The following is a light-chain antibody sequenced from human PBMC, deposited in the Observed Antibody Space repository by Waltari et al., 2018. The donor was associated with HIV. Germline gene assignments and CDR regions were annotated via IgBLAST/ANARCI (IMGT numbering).Light chain of an antibody. CDR2: ASS. CDR3: QQCYSGLT. J-gene: IGKJ3*01. CDR1: QTISTY. Sequence: DIQMTQSPSSLSASLGDRVIITCRSSQTISTYVNWYQQKPGRAPNLLIYASSTLHDGVASRFSGSGSGTEFNLTINSLQVEDFAVYYCQQCYSGLTFGPGTKVDV. V-gene: IGKV1-39*01.